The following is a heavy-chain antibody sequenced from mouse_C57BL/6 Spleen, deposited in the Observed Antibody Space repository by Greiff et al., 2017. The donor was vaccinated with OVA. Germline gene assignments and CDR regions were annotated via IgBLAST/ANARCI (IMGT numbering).Heavy chain of an antibody. J-gene: IGHJ2*01. V-gene: IGHV1-7*01. CDR2: INPSSGYT. D-gene: IGHD1-1*01. CDR3: ARITTVVVNYFDY. CDR1: GYTFTSYW. Sequence: VQLQQSGAELAKPGASVKLSCKASGYTFTSYWMHWVKQRPGQGLEWIGYINPSSGYTKYNQKFKDKATLTADKSSSTAYMQLSSLTYEDSAVYYCARITTVVVNYFDYWGQGTTLTVSS.